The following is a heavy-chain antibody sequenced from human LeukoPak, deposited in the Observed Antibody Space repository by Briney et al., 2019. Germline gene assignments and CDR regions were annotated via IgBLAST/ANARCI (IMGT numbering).Heavy chain of an antibody. V-gene: IGHV3-7*03. CDR3: TTVTLRPVGL. CDR2: IKQDGSEK. Sequence: GGSLRLSCAASGFTFSSYWMNWVRQAPGKGLEWVANIKQDGSEKYYVDSVKGRFTISRDNAKNLLYLQMNSLTVEDTAIYYCTTVTLRPVGLWGQGTLVTVSS. CDR1: GFTFSSYW. D-gene: IGHD3-10*01. J-gene: IGHJ4*02.